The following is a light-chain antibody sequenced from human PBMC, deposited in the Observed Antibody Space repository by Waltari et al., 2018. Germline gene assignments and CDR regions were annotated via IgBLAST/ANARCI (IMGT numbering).Light chain of an antibody. CDR1: ASNIGDNT. CDR2: SSN. Sequence: QSVLTQPPSASGTPGQRVTTSCSGSASNIGDNTVNWYQQIPGMAPKLLIYSSNQRPSGVPDRFSGSRSGTSGSLTISGLQSADEADYYCAVWDDSLNGHVFGSGTKVTVL. V-gene: IGLV1-44*01. J-gene: IGLJ6*01. CDR3: AVWDDSLNGHV.